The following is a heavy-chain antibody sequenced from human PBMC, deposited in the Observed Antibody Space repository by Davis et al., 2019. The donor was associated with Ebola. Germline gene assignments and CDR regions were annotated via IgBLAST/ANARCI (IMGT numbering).Heavy chain of an antibody. J-gene: IGHJ6*02. CDR3: SRDLKQRPPSYYDGMTS. CDR2: IRSKAYGGKP. Sequence: GESLKISCRVSGFTLGDYALNWVRQAPGKGLEWVGFIRSKAYGGKPAYAASVKGRFTISRDDSKSIAYLQMDSLKIEDTAVYYCSRDLKQRPPSYYDGMTSGAKGLRSPSP. D-gene: IGHD6-6*01. V-gene: IGHV3-49*04. CDR1: GFTLGDYA.